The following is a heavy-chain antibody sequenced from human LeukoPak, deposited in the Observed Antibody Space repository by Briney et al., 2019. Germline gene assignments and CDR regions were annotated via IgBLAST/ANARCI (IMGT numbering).Heavy chain of an antibody. CDR1: GFTVSSYL. CDR3: XRDRGST. J-gene: IGHJ4*02. V-gene: IGHV3-7*01. D-gene: IGHD5/OR15-5a*01. Sequence: GGSLRLSCAASGFTVSSYLMNWVRQAPGKGLDWVANTKQEGGEKYYVDSVKGQFIIYRDDAMNSVYLQMNSLRVEDTAVYYXXRDRGSTWGQGTLVTVSS. CDR2: TKQEGGEK.